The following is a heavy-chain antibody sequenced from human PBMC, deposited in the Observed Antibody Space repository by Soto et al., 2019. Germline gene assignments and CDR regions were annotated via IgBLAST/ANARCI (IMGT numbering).Heavy chain of an antibody. V-gene: IGHV3-74*01. CDR3: VRAGANDV. CDR1: GFTFRNYW. Sequence: EVQLVESGGGLVQPGGSLRLSCAASGFTFRNYWMHWVRQAPGKGLVWVSRISDAGGSTTYADSVKGRFTISRDNAKHMLYLQMNSLRAEDTAVYYCVRAGANDVWGQGTLVTVSS. J-gene: IGHJ4*02. D-gene: IGHD1-1*01. CDR2: ISDAGGST.